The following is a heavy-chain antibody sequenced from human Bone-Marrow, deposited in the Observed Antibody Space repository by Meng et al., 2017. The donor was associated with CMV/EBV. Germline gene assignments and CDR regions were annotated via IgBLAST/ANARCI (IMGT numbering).Heavy chain of an antibody. V-gene: IGHV3-73*01. CDR2: IRSKANSYAT. CDR1: GFTFSGSA. J-gene: IGHJ4*02. D-gene: IGHD1-26*01. Sequence: GGSLRLSCAASGFTFSGSAMHWVRQASGKGLEWVGRIRSKANSYATAYAASVKGRFTISRDDSKNTAYLQMNSLRAEDTAVYYCAKDAGEWELLGVGSYYFDYWGQGTLVTVSS. CDR3: AKDAGEWELLGVGSYYFDY.